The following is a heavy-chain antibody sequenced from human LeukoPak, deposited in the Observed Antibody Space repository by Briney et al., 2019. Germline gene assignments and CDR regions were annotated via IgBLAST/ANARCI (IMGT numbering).Heavy chain of an antibody. J-gene: IGHJ4*02. V-gene: IGHV3-73*01. CDR1: GFAFSGSA. D-gene: IGHD6-19*01. CDR3: TRLPLTDIAVAGSDY. Sequence: GGSLRLSCAASGFAFSGSAIHWVRQASGKGLEWVGRIRSKANSYATAYAASVKGRFTISRDDSKNTEYLQMNSLKTEDTAVYYCTRLPLTDIAVAGSDYWGQGTLVTVSS. CDR2: IRSKANSYAT.